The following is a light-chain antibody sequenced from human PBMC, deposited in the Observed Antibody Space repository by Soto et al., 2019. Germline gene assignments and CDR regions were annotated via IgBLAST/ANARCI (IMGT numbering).Light chain of an antibody. CDR3: MQALQTPIT. Sequence: DIVMTQSPLSLPVTPGEPASISCRSSQSLLQSNGYNYLDWYLQKPGQSPQLLIYLGSDRASGVPDRFSGSGPGTDFTLKISRVEAEDVGVYYCMQALQTPITFGQGTRLEIK. J-gene: IGKJ5*01. V-gene: IGKV2-28*01. CDR1: QSLLQSNGYNY. CDR2: LGS.